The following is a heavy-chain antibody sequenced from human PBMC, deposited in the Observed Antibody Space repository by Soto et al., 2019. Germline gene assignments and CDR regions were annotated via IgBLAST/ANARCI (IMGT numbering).Heavy chain of an antibody. CDR1: GGTFSSYA. D-gene: IGHD2-2*02. Sequence: QVQLVQSGAEVKKPGSSVKVSCKASGGTFSSYAISWVRQAPGQGLEWMGGIIPIFGTANYAQKLQGRVTITADESTSTAYMELSSLRSEDTAVYYCADCSSTSCYTHYYYGMDVWGQGTTVTVSS. CDR2: IIPIFGTA. CDR3: ADCSSTSCYTHYYYGMDV. J-gene: IGHJ6*02. V-gene: IGHV1-69*01.